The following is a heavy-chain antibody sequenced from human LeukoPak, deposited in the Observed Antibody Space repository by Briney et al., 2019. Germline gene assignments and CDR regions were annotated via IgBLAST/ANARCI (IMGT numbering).Heavy chain of an antibody. J-gene: IGHJ3*02. CDR1: GFTFDDYG. V-gene: IGHV3-20*01. D-gene: IGHD6-19*01. Sequence: GSLRLSCAASGFTFDDYGMSWVRQAPGKGLEWVSGINWNGGSTGYADSVKGRFTISRDNAKNSLYLQMNSLRAEDTALDHCARGYSSGWYSAFDIWGQGTMVTVSS. CDR2: INWNGGST. CDR3: ARGYSSGWYSAFDI.